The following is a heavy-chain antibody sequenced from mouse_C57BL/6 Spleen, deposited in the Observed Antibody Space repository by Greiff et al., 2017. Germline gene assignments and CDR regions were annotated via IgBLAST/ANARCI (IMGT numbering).Heavy chain of an antibody. V-gene: IGHV1-15*01. CDR3: TRSGYGSSPRFAY. CDR2: IDPETGGT. D-gene: IGHD1-1*01. J-gene: IGHJ3*01. Sequence: QVQLQQSGAELVRPGASVTLSCKASGYTFTDYEMHWVKQTPVHGLEWIGAIDPETGGTAYNQKFKGKAILTADKSSSTAYMELRSLTSEDSAVYYCTRSGYGSSPRFAYWGQGTLVTVSA. CDR1: GYTFTDYE.